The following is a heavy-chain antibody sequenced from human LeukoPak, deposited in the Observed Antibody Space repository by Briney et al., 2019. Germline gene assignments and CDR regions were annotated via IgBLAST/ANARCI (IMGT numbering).Heavy chain of an antibody. J-gene: IGHJ4*02. Sequence: GGSLRLSCTASGFTFSTYAMNWVRQAPRKGLEWVAVIVGNGGGIHYADSVEGRFTISRDNYKNTVYLQMNSLRAEDAAVYYCAKDRIPDGRYSIDYWGQGTLVTVSS. CDR1: GFTFSTYA. CDR2: IVGNGGGI. V-gene: IGHV3-23*01. D-gene: IGHD3-16*02. CDR3: AKDRIPDGRYSIDY.